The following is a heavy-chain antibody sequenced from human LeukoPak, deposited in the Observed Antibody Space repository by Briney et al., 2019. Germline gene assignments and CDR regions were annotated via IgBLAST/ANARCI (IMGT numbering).Heavy chain of an antibody. J-gene: IGHJ6*03. D-gene: IGHD3-10*01. CDR2: IIPIFGTA. CDR1: GGTFSSYA. CDR3: ARAGIMVRGPMVPIGYYYYMDV. Sequence: RASVTVSCKASGGTFSSYAISWVRQAPGQGLEWMGGIIPIFGTANYAQKFQGRVTITTDESTSTAYMELSSLRSEDTAVYYCARAGIMVRGPMVPIGYYYYMDVWGKGTTVTVSS. V-gene: IGHV1-69*05.